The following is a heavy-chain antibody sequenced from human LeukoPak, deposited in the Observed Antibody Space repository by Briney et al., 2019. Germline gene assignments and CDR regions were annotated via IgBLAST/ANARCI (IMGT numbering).Heavy chain of an antibody. J-gene: IGHJ3*02. Sequence: PGRSLRLSCAASGFTFSSYAMHWVRQAPGKGLEWVAVISYDGSNKYYADSVKGRFTISRDNSKNTLYLQMNSLRAEDTAVYYCAREGYCGGDCLGDAFDIWGQGTMVTVSS. CDR1: GFTFSSYA. CDR3: AREGYCGGDCLGDAFDI. V-gene: IGHV3-30-3*01. CDR2: ISYDGSNK. D-gene: IGHD2-21*02.